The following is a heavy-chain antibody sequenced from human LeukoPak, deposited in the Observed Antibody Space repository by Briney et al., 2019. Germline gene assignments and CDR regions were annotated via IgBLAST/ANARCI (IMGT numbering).Heavy chain of an antibody. CDR2: INTDGSSP. V-gene: IGHV3-74*01. D-gene: IGHD5-12*01. J-gene: IGHJ4*02. CDR3: STLTVATDFDY. Sequence: PGGSLRLSCAASEFTFGDYWMNWVRQVPGKGLVWVSHINTDGSSPTYADSAKGRFTVSRDDAKNTLFLQMNRLRVEDTAVYYCSTLTVATDFDYWGQGTLVTVSS. CDR1: EFTFGDYW.